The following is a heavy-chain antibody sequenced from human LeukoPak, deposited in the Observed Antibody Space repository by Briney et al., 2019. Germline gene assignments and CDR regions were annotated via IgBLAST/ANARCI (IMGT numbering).Heavy chain of an antibody. J-gene: IGHJ4*02. V-gene: IGHV3-30*03. Sequence: GGSLRLSCAASGFTFSSYGMHWVRQAPGKGLEWVAVISYDGSNKYYADSVKGRFTISRDNSKNTLYLQMNSLRAEDTAVYYCARGAYGRHGHIDYWGQGTLVTVSS. CDR3: ARGAYGRHGHIDY. D-gene: IGHD4-17*01. CDR2: ISYDGSNK. CDR1: GFTFSSYG.